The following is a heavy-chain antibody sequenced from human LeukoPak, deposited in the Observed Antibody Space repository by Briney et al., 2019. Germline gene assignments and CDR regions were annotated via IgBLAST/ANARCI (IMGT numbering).Heavy chain of an antibody. CDR3: ARDSGGQPHPDDY. V-gene: IGHV1-2*02. CDR2: INPNSGGT. CDR1: GYTFTGYY. J-gene: IGHJ4*02. D-gene: IGHD1-14*01. Sequence: ASVKVSCKASGYTFTGYYMHWVRQAPGQGLEWMGWINPNSGGTNYAQKFQGRVTMTRDTSISTAYMELSRLRSDDTAVYYCARDSGGQPHPDDYWGQGTLVTVSS.